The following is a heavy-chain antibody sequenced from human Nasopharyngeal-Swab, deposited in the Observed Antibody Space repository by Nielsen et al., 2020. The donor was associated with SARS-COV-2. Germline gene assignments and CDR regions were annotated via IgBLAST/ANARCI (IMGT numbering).Heavy chain of an antibody. Sequence: GESLKISCAASGFTFSSYWMSWVRQAPGKGLEWVSAISGSGGSTYYADSVKGRFTISRDNSKNTLYLQMNSLRAEDTAVYYCANHRDYGETYYYMDVWGKGTTVTVSS. CDR2: ISGSGGST. CDR1: GFTFSSYW. D-gene: IGHD4-17*01. CDR3: ANHRDYGETYYYMDV. J-gene: IGHJ6*03. V-gene: IGHV3-23*01.